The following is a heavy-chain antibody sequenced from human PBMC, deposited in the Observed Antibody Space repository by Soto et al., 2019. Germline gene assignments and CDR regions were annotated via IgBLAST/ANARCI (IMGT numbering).Heavy chain of an antibody. V-gene: IGHV1-69*01. D-gene: IGHD6-13*01. CDR1: GGSRNYNA. CDR2: IVTVFGTA. J-gene: IGHJ6*02. CDR3: ARSGAYSSSQFGLDV. Sequence: QVQLVQSGADVKKPGSSVKVSCKASGGSRNYNAFSWVRQAPGQGLEWMGGIVTVFGTANHAQKFQGRVTITADESTSSVYMELSSLTSEDTAVHYCARSGAYSSSQFGLDVWGQGTTVTVSS.